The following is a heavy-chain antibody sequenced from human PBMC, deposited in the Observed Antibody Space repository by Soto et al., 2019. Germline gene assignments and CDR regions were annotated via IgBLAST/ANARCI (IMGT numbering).Heavy chain of an antibody. CDR3: AKGGHIDF. V-gene: IGHV3-7*03. J-gene: IGHJ4*02. CDR1: GFSFSTYW. Sequence: PVGSLRLSCAASGFSFSTYWMSWVRQVPGTGLGWVANIKADGSETYYVDSVRGRFTISRDNAKTSLYLQMNSLRAEDTAVYYCAKGGHIDFCGQGTLVTVSS. D-gene: IGHD3-16*01. CDR2: IKADGSET.